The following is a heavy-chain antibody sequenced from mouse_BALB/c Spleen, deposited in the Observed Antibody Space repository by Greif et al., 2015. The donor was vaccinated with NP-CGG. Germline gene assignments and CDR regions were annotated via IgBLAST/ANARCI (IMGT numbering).Heavy chain of an antibody. CDR3: ARNRYDVRFAY. Sequence: EVQLQQSGAELVKPGASVKLSCTASGFNIKDTYMHWVKQRPEQGLEWIGRIDPANGNTKYDPKFQGKATITADTSSNTAYLQLSSLTSEDTAVYYCARNRYDVRFAYWGQGTLVTVSA. D-gene: IGHD2-14*01. J-gene: IGHJ3*01. CDR1: GFNIKDTY. V-gene: IGHV14-3*02. CDR2: IDPANGNT.